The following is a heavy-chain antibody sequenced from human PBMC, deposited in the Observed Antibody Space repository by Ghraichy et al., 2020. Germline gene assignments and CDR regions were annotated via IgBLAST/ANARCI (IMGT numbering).Heavy chain of an antibody. J-gene: IGHJ4*02. V-gene: IGHV4-34*01. CDR3: ARTLSGVAGVVDY. Sequence: SQTLSLTCAVYGGSFSGYYWSWIRQPPGKGLEWIGEINHSGSTNYNPSLKSRVTISVDTSKNQFSLKLSSVTAADTAVYYCARTLSGVAGVVDYWGQGTLVIVSS. CDR2: INHSGST. D-gene: IGHD6-19*01. CDR1: GGSFSGYY.